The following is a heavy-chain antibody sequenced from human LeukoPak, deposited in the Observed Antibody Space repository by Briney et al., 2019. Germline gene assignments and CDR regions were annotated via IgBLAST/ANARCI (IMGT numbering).Heavy chain of an antibody. J-gene: IGHJ4*02. V-gene: IGHV3-21*01. Sequence: GGSLRLSCAASGFTFSSYSMNWVRQAPGKGLEWVSSISSSSSYIYYADSVKGRFTISRDNAKNSLYLQMSSLRAEDTAVYYCARQVGYCSSTSCYWFDYWGQGTLVTVSS. CDR1: GFTFSSYS. D-gene: IGHD2-2*01. CDR2: ISSSSSYI. CDR3: ARQVGYCSSTSCYWFDY.